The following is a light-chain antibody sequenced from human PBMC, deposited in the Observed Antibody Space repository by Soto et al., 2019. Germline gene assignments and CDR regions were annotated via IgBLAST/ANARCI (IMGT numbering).Light chain of an antibody. J-gene: IGKJ4*01. CDR2: DAT. CDR3: QQYERYNPS. Sequence: EIQMTQSPSSLSASVGDRVTIICRASQNINSYLAWFQQKPGKAPKSLIYDATSLQSGVPSRFSGSGSGTDFSLIISSLQPEDAATYYCQQYERYNPSFGGGTKLEI. V-gene: IGKV1-16*01. CDR1: QNINSY.